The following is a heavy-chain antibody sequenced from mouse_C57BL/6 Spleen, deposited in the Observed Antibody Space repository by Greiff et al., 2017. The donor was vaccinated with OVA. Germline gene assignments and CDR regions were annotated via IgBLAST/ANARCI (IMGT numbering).Heavy chain of an antibody. CDR2: ISNGGGST. CDR3: ARQGYYGTDAMDY. V-gene: IGHV5-12*01. J-gene: IGHJ4*01. Sequence: DVKLVESGGGLVQPGGSLKLSCAASGFTFSDYYMYWVRQTPEKRLEWVAYISNGGGSTYYPDTVKGRFTLPRDNAKNTLYLQRSRLKSEDTAMYYCARQGYYGTDAMDYWGKGTSVTVSS. CDR1: GFTFSDYY. D-gene: IGHD1-1*01.